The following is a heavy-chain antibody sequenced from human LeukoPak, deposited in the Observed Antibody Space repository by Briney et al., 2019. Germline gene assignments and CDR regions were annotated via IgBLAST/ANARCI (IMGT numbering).Heavy chain of an antibody. CDR2: IREDGSDD. CDR1: GFTFGHYW. Sequence: PGGSLRLSCAASGFTFGHYWMNWVRLAPGKGLAWVANIREDGSDDTYVDSVKGRFTISRGNAKNSLFLQMNNLRAEDTAVYYCARGDGYYFGSWGQGTLVTVSS. V-gene: IGHV3-7*03. CDR3: ARGDGYYFGS. J-gene: IGHJ4*02.